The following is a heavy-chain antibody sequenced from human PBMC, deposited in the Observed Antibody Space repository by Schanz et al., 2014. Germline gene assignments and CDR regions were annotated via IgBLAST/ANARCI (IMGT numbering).Heavy chain of an antibody. CDR1: GFSFRKSA. D-gene: IGHD6-13*01. CDR3: AKDLAAVGVFDY. V-gene: IGHV3-23*04. J-gene: IGHJ4*02. CDR2: LTGSGTTT. Sequence: VQLVECGGGLVQPGGSLRLSCAASGFSFRKSAMSWVRQAPGKGLEWVSALTGSGTTTYYADSVKGRFTISRDNSKNTLDLQMNSLRAEDTAIYYCAKDLAAVGVFDYWGQGSLVTVSP.